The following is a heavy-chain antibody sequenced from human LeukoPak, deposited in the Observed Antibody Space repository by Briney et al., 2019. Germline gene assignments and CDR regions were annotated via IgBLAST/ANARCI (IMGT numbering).Heavy chain of an antibody. Sequence: GGSLRLSCAASGFTFSSYAMHWVRQAPGKGLEWVAVISYDGSNKYYADSVKGRFTISRDNSKNTLYLQMNSLRAEDTAVYYCARSKWLVLGPLGYWGQGTLVTVSS. CDR3: ARSKWLVLGPLGY. D-gene: IGHD6-19*01. V-gene: IGHV3-30-3*01. CDR2: ISYDGSNK. J-gene: IGHJ4*02. CDR1: GFTFSSYA.